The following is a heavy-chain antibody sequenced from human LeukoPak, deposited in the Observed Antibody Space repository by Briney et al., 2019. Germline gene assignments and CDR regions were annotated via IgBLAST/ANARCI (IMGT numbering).Heavy chain of an antibody. CDR2: IRSKAYGGTT. Sequence: GGSLRLSCTASGFTFGDYAMSWFRQAPGEGLEWVGFIRSKAYGGTTEYAASVKGRFTISRDDSKSIAYRQMNSLKTEDTAVYYCTRVGYSSSWYAWFDPWGQGTLVTVSS. CDR3: TRVGYSSSWYAWFDP. V-gene: IGHV3-49*03. J-gene: IGHJ5*02. CDR1: GFTFGDYA. D-gene: IGHD6-13*01.